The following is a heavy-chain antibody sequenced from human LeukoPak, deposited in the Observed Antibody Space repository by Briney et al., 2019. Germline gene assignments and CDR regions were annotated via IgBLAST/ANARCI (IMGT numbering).Heavy chain of an antibody. CDR2: IYYSGTT. J-gene: IGHJ5*02. CDR1: GGSIRSNDYY. Sequence: PSETLSLTCTVSGGSIRSNDYYWGWIRQPPGKHLEWIGTIYYSGTTYYNASLKSRVSISVDTSKNQFSLKLSSVTAADTAVYYCARERGYDTQYNWFDPWGQGTLVTVSS. CDR3: ARERGYDTQYNWFDP. D-gene: IGHD5-12*01. V-gene: IGHV4-39*02.